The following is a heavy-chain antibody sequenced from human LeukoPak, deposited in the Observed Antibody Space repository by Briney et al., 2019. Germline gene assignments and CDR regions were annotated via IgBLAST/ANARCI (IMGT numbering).Heavy chain of an antibody. CDR3: ARGAYDFRTPSRRPPYFFDF. V-gene: IGHV4-34*01. D-gene: IGHD3-3*01. CDR1: AGSLSGYY. Sequence: SETLSLTCAIYAGSLSGYYWGWIRQPPGKWLEWIGEIHPSGSTNYNPSLKSRVTISEDNPQNQFTLKLSALTPATRPCYYVARGAYDFRTPSRRPPYFFDFWGQGTLVTVSS. CDR2: IHPSGST. J-gene: IGHJ4*02.